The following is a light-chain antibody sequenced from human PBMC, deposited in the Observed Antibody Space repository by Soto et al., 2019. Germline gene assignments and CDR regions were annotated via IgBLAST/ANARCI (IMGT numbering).Light chain of an antibody. CDR2: DVS. J-gene: IGLJ1*01. CDR1: SGDVGGYNY. V-gene: IGLV2-14*03. CDR3: SSYTTSSTPYV. Sequence: QSALTQPASVSGSPGQSITISCSGTSGDVGGYNYVSWFQQHPGKAPKLMIYDVSNRLSGASNRFSGSKSGNTASLTISGLQAEDEADYYCSSYTTSSTPYVFGTGTKLTV.